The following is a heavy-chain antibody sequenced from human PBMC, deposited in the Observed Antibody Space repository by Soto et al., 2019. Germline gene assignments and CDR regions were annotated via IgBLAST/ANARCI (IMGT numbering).Heavy chain of an antibody. CDR3: ARNSWNAPPAFDF. CDR2: TYYRSKWNN. CDR1: GNNVSTNSAG. J-gene: IGHJ4*02. Sequence: SQTLSLTCVISGNNVSTNSAGWNWIRQSPSRGLEWLGRTYYRSKWNNDYADSVKGRITVNPDTSKNQFSLQLNSVTPEDTVMYYCARNSWNAPPAFDFWGQGIQVTVSS. D-gene: IGHD1-1*01. V-gene: IGHV6-1*01.